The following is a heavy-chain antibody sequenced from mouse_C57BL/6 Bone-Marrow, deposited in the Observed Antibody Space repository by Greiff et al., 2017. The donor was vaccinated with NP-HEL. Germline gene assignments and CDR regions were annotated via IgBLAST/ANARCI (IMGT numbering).Heavy chain of an antibody. CDR1: GFTFSSYG. Sequence: EVQVVESGGDLVKPGGSLKLSCAASGFTFSSYGMSWVRQTPDKRLEWVATISSGGSYTYYPDKVKGRFTISRDNAKNTLYLQMSSLKSEDTAMYYCARQSTTVVADWYFDVWGTGTTVTVSS. CDR3: ARQSTTVVADWYFDV. J-gene: IGHJ1*03. V-gene: IGHV5-6*01. D-gene: IGHD1-1*01. CDR2: ISSGGSYT.